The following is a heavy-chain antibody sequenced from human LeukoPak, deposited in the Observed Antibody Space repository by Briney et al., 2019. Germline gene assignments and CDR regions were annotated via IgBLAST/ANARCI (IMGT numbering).Heavy chain of an antibody. Sequence: PGGSLRLSCAASGFTFDDYGMSWVRQAPGKGLEWVSGINWNGGSTGYADSVKGRFTISRDNAKNSLYLQMNSLRAEDRALYYCARDLRFKWELRHYFDYWGQGTLVTVSS. CDR1: GFTFDDYG. CDR3: ARDLRFKWELRHYFDY. J-gene: IGHJ4*02. CDR2: INWNGGST. D-gene: IGHD1-26*01. V-gene: IGHV3-20*04.